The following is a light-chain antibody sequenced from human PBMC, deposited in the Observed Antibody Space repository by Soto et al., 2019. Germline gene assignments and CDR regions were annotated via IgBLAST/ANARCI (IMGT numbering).Light chain of an antibody. J-gene: IGKJ1*01. Sequence: EIVMTQSPATLSVSPGERATLSCRASQSVSSNLAWYQQKPGQGPRRLIYGASTRATGIPARFSGSGSGTEFTLTISSLQSEDFAVYYCQQYNNWPTWTFGQGTKVEIK. CDR2: GAS. CDR3: QQYNNWPTWT. CDR1: QSVSSN. V-gene: IGKV3-15*01.